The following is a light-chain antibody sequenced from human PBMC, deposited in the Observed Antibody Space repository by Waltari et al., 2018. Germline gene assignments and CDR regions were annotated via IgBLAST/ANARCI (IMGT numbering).Light chain of an antibody. CDR3: QQYYSSPYT. CDR1: QSVLYSSDNNNY. Sequence: DIVMIQSPDSLAVSLGERATINCKSSQSVLYSSDNNNYLAWYQQKPGKPPRLLIYWASTRESGVPDRFSGSGSGTDFTLTISSLQAEDVAVYYCQQYYSSPYTFGQGTKLEIK. J-gene: IGKJ2*01. V-gene: IGKV4-1*01. CDR2: WAS.